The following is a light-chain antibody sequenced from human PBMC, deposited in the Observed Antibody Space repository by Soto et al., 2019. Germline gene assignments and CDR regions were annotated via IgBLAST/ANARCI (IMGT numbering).Light chain of an antibody. J-gene: IGLJ1*01. Sequence: QSALTQPASVSGSPGQSITISCTGTSSDVGGYNYVSWYQQHPGKASKLMIYEVSNRPSGVSNRFSGSKSGNTASLTISGLQAEDEADYYCSSYTSSSTLYVFGPGTKLTVL. CDR2: EVS. V-gene: IGLV2-14*01. CDR1: SSDVGGYNY. CDR3: SSYTSSSTLYV.